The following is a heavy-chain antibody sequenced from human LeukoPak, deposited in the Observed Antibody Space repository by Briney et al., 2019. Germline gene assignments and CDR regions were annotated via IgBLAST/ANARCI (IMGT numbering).Heavy chain of an antibody. Sequence: SETLSLTCTVSGGSISSYYWTWIRQPPGKGLEWIGYIYYNGTTNYNPSLKSRVTISVDTSKNQFSLKLSSVTAADTAVYYCARQSRGIAVAGLDYWGKGTLVTVSS. CDR3: ARQSRGIAVAGLDY. J-gene: IGHJ4*02. CDR1: GGSISSYY. V-gene: IGHV4-59*08. CDR2: IYYNGTT. D-gene: IGHD6-19*01.